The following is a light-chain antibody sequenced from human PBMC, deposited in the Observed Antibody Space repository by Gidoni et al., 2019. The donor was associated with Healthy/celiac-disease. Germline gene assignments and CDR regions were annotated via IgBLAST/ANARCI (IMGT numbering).Light chain of an antibody. CDR3: QQYNNWPRT. CDR2: GAS. J-gene: IGKJ1*01. V-gene: IGKV3-15*01. Sequence: EIVMTQSAATQSVSTVERTTLSCRASQSVNSNLAWYQQKPGQAPRLLIYGASTRATGIPARFSGSGSGTEFTLTISSLQSEDFAVYYCQQYNNWPRTFGQGTKVEIK. CDR1: QSVNSN.